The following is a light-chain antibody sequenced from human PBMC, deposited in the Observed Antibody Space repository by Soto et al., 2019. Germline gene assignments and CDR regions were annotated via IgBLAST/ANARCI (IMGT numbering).Light chain of an antibody. CDR1: QTITTY. Sequence: DIQMTQSPSTLSASVGDRVPLTCRASQTITTYVRWLQQKPGNAPKLLVYGASSLRSGVPSRFSGGGSGTDFTLTISRLEPEDFAVYYCQQYGGSPRTFGQGTKVDIK. CDR2: GAS. CDR3: QQYGGSPRT. J-gene: IGKJ1*01. V-gene: IGKV1-39*01.